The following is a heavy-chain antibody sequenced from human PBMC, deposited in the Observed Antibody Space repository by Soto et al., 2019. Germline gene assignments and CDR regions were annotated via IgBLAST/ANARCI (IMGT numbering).Heavy chain of an antibody. V-gene: IGHV4-4*02. CDR2: MYHNGGS. CDR3: TCCGHDYKIDN. CDR1: GASISSRTW. Sequence: SETLSLTCAVSGASISSRTWWTWVRQSPGKGLEWIGEMYHNGGSNYNPYPKSRVAISTDTSKNQFSLTLTSVTAADTATYYCTCCGHDYKIDNWGQGGLVTVS. D-gene: IGHD2-21*01. J-gene: IGHJ4*02.